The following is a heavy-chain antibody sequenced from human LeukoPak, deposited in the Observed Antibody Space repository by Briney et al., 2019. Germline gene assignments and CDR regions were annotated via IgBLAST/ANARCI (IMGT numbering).Heavy chain of an antibody. CDR3: ATDVPAASIFGY. V-gene: IGHV3-74*01. D-gene: IGHD2-2*01. J-gene: IGHJ4*02. Sequence: GGSLRLSCAASGFTFSTYWMHWVRQAPGTGLVWVSLISSDGSNTNYADSVEGRFTISRDNAKNTLYLQMNSLRAEDTAVYYCATDVPAASIFGYWGQGTLVTVSS. CDR2: ISSDGSNT. CDR1: GFTFSTYW.